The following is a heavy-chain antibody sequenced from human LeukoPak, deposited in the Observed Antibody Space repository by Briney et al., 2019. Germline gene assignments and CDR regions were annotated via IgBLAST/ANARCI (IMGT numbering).Heavy chain of an antibody. V-gene: IGHV3-23*01. CDR1: GFTFSSYA. CDR3: AKGPLGIAVTGTDY. CDR2: ISGSGGST. J-gene: IGHJ4*02. Sequence: GGSLRLSCAASGFTFSSYAMSWVRQAPGKGLEWVSAISGSGGSTYYADSVKGRFTISRDNSKNTLYLHMNSLRAEDTAVYYCAKGPLGIAVTGTDYWGQGTLVTVSS. D-gene: IGHD6-19*01.